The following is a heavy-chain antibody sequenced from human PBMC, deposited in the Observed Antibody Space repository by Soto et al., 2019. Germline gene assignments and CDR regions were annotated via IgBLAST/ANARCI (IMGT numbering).Heavy chain of an antibody. Sequence: ASVKVSCKASGGTFSSYAISWVRQAPGQGLEWMGGIIPIFGTANYAQKFQGRVTITADKSTSTAYMELSSLRSEDTAVYYCAISSYDILTCYLVLTYYYYYGMDVWGQGTTVTVSS. CDR2: IIPIFGTA. V-gene: IGHV1-69*06. J-gene: IGHJ6*02. D-gene: IGHD3-9*01. CDR1: GGTFSSYA. CDR3: AISSYDILTCYLVLTYYYYYGMDV.